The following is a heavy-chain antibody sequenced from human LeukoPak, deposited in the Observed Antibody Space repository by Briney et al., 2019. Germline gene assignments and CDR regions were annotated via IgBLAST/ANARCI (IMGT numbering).Heavy chain of an antibody. V-gene: IGHV3-30*02. J-gene: IGHJ6*03. D-gene: IGHD2-2*01. CDR2: IRYDGSNK. CDR1: GFTFSSYS. Sequence: GGSLRLSCVASGFTFSSYSMSWVRQAPGKGLEWVAFIRYDGSNKYYADSVKGRFTISRDNSKNTLYLQMNSLRAEDTAVYYCAKEEALRSDCSSTSCYWGTMDVWGKGTTVTVSS. CDR3: AKEEALRSDCSSTSCYWGTMDV.